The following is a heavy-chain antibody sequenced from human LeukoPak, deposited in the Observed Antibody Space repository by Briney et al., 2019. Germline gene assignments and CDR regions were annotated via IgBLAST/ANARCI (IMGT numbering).Heavy chain of an antibody. Sequence: GGSLRLSCSASGFTISSYAMHWVRQALGKGLEYVSAISSNGGSTYYADSVKGRFTISRDNSKNTLYLQMSSLRAEDTAVYYCVNDLGSYGAQLDYWGQGTLVTVSS. CDR2: ISSNGGST. V-gene: IGHV3-64D*06. J-gene: IGHJ4*02. D-gene: IGHD5-18*01. CDR3: VNDLGSYGAQLDY. CDR1: GFTISSYA.